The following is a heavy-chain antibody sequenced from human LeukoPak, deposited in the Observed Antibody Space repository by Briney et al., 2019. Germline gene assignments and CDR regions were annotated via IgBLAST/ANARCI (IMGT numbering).Heavy chain of an antibody. CDR1: GYTFTGYY. V-gene: IGHV1-2*06. D-gene: IGHD1-20*01. J-gene: IGHJ5*02. Sequence: ASVKVSCKASGYTFTGYYMHWVRQAPGQGLEWMGRINPNRGGTNYAQKFQGRVTMTRDTSISTAYMELSRLRSDDTAVYYCAREGGAITGTTNDWFDLWGQGTLVTVSS. CDR2: INPNRGGT. CDR3: AREGGAITGTTNDWFDL.